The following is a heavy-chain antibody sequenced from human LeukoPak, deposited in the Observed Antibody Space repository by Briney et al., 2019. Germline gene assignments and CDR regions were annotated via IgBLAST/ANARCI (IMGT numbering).Heavy chain of an antibody. CDR1: GGSISSGGYY. J-gene: IGHJ5*02. CDR3: ARAGGAYYYGSGSRGNWFDP. CDR2: IYYSGRT. D-gene: IGHD3-10*01. Sequence: PSETLSLTCTVSGGSISSGGYYWSWIRQHPGKGLEWIGYIYYSGRTYYNPSLKSRVTISVDTSKNQFSLKLSSVTAADTAVYYCARAGGAYYYGSGSRGNWFDPWGQGTLVTVSS. V-gene: IGHV4-31*03.